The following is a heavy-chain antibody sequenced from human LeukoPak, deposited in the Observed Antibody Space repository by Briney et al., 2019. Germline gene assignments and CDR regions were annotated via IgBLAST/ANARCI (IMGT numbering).Heavy chain of an antibody. Sequence: SETLSLTCTVSGGSISSGDYYGSWIRQPPGKGLEWIGYIYYSGSTYYNPSLKSRVTISVDTSKNQFSLKLGSVTAADTAVYYCARVALRFLEWLPYYFDYWGQGTLVTVSS. V-gene: IGHV4-30-4*01. J-gene: IGHJ4*02. CDR2: IYYSGST. CDR1: GGSISSGDYY. D-gene: IGHD3-3*01. CDR3: ARVALRFLEWLPYYFDY.